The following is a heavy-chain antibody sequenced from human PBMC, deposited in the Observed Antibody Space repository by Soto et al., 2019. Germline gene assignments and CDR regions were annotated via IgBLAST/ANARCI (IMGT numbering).Heavy chain of an antibody. J-gene: IGHJ3*02. CDR2: ISYDGSNK. D-gene: IGHD1-7*01. Sequence: QVQLVESGGGVVQPGRSLRLSCAASGFTFSSYAMHWVRQAPGKGLEWVAVISYDGSNKYYADSVKGRFTISRDNSKNALYLQMNSLRAEDTAVYYCARDEAGTPTGGAFDIWGQGTMVTVSS. V-gene: IGHV3-30-3*01. CDR1: GFTFSSYA. CDR3: ARDEAGTPTGGAFDI.